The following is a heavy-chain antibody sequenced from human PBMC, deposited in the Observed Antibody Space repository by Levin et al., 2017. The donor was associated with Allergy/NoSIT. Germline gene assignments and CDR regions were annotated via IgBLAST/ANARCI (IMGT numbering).Heavy chain of an antibody. CDR1: GFTFSSYA. CDR2: ISYDGSNK. CDR3: ARDRLSWCSSTSCYFLDV. V-gene: IGHV3-30-3*01. J-gene: IGHJ6*02. Sequence: PGESLKISCAASGFTFSSYAMHWVRQAPGKGLEWVAVISYDGSNKYYADSVKGRFTISRDNSKNTLYLQMNSLRAEDTAVYYCARDRLSWCSSTSCYFLDVWGQGTTVTVSS. D-gene: IGHD2-2*01.